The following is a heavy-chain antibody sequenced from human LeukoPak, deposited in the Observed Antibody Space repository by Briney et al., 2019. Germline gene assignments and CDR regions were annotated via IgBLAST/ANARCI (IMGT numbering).Heavy chain of an antibody. V-gene: IGHV3-74*01. CDR3: ARVAIAAAQGRGSFNWFDA. CDR1: GFSFSDYW. CDR2: INSDGSST. Sequence: QPGGSLRLSCAASGFSFSDYWMHWVRQAPGEGLVWVSRINSDGSSTSYADSVKGRFTISRDNAKNTLYLQMNSLRAVDTAVYYCARVAIAAAQGRGSFNWFDAWGQGTLVTVSS. J-gene: IGHJ5*02. D-gene: IGHD6-13*01.